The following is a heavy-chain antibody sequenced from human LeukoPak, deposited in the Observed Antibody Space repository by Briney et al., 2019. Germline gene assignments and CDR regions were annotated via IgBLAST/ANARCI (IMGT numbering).Heavy chain of an antibody. Sequence: ASVKVSCKASGYTFTSYGISWVRQAPGQGLEWMGWISAYNGNTNYAQKLQGRVTMTTDTSASTAYMELRSLRSDDTAVYYCAIEVATGPLGYWGQGTLVTVSS. V-gene: IGHV1-18*01. CDR3: AIEVATGPLGY. D-gene: IGHD5-12*01. CDR2: ISAYNGNT. CDR1: GYTFTSYG. J-gene: IGHJ4*02.